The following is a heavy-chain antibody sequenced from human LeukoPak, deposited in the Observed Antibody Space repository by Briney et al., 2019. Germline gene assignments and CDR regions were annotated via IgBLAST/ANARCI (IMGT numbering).Heavy chain of an antibody. D-gene: IGHD3-22*01. J-gene: IGHJ4*02. CDR1: GFTFSSYG. CDR3: ARRAGDYSHPYDY. V-gene: IGHV3-30*03. Sequence: PGWSLRLSCAASGFTFSSYGLHWLRQAPGKGLEGVAVISYDGSNKDYADSVKGRFTISRDNSKNTLYLQMNSLRAEDTAVYYCARRAGDYSHPYDYWGQGTLVTVSS. CDR2: ISYDGSNK.